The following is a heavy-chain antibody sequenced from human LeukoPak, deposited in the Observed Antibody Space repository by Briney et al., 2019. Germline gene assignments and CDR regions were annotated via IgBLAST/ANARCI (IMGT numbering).Heavy chain of an antibody. CDR2: MNPNSGNT. D-gene: IGHD2-15*01. Sequence: ASVKVSCKASGYTFTSYDFNWVRQTTGQGLEWMGWMNPNSGNTGYAQKFQGRVTMTRDTSISTAYMELRSLRSEDTAVYYCARGTRSFDYWGQGTLVTVSS. V-gene: IGHV1-8*01. J-gene: IGHJ4*02. CDR1: GYTFTSYD. CDR3: ARGTRSFDY.